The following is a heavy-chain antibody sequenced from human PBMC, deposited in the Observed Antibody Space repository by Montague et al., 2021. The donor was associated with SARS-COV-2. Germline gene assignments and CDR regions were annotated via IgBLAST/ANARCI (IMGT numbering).Heavy chain of an antibody. D-gene: IGHD3-10*01. CDR2: IYYSGST. J-gene: IGHJ4*02. CDR1: GGSISSSSYY. Sequence: SETLFLTCTVSGGSISSSSYYWGWIRQPPGKGLEWIGSIYYSGSTYYNPSLKSRVTISVDTSKNQLSLKLSSVTAADTAVYYCARHYYGSGSYYLGEFDYWGQGTLVTVSS. V-gene: IGHV4-39*01. CDR3: ARHYYGSGSYYLGEFDY.